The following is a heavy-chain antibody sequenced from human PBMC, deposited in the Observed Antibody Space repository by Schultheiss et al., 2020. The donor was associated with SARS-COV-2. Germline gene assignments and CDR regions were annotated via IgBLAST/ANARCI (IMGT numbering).Heavy chain of an antibody. Sequence: GGSLRLSCAAFGFTFSSYWMHWVRQAPGKGLVWVSRINSDGSSTSYADSVKGRFTISRDNAKNTLYLQMNSLRAEDTAVYYCAKCGDYYYYYGMDVWGQGTTVTVSS. CDR3: AKCGDYYYYYGMDV. CDR2: INSDGSST. CDR1: GFTFSSYW. D-gene: IGHD3-10*01. V-gene: IGHV3-74*01. J-gene: IGHJ6*02.